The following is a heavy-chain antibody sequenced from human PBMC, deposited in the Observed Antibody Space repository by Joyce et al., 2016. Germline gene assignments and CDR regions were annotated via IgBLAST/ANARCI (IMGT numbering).Heavy chain of an antibody. J-gene: IGHJ4*02. CDR3: ARDPGYSAFDL. V-gene: IGHV3-7*04. CDR2: IDQDGMQR. CDR1: GFNFGGYW. D-gene: IGHD5-12*01. Sequence: EVQLVESGGGLAQPGESLRLSCAASGFNFGGYWMTWVRLAPGKGPEVMDNIDQDGMQRNYVASVRGRFTISRDNAQESLYLQMNRLRVDDTAVYYCARDPGYSAFDLWGQGARVTVSS.